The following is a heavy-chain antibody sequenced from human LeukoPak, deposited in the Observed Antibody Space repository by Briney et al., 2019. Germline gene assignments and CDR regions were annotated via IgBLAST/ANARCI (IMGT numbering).Heavy chain of an antibody. CDR2: IYYSGST. CDR3: ASTILTGHFGY. V-gene: IGHV4-59*01. D-gene: IGHD3-9*01. J-gene: IGHJ4*02. Sequence: SETLSLTCTVSGGSISSYYWSWIRQPPGKGLEWIGYIYYSGSTKYNPSLKSRVTISVDTSKNQFSLKLSSVTAADTAVYYYASTILTGHFGYWGQGTLVTVSS. CDR1: GGSISSYY.